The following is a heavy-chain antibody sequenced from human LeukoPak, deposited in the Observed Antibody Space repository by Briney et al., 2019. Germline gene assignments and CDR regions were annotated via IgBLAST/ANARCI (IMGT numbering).Heavy chain of an antibody. J-gene: IGHJ4*02. D-gene: IGHD6-19*01. V-gene: IGHV1-8*01. CDR3: ARDIAVAGTRLLYFDY. Sequence: ASVKVSCKASGYTFTSYDINWVRQATGQGLEWMGWMNPNSGNTGYAQKFQGRVTMTRNTSISTAYMELSSLRSEDTAVYYCARDIAVAGTRLLYFDYWGQGTLVTVSS. CDR2: MNPNSGNT. CDR1: GYTFTSYD.